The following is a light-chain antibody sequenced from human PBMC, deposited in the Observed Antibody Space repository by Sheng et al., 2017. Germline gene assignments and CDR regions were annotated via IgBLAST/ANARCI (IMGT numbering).Light chain of an antibody. CDR2: STS. V-gene: IGLV7-43*01. J-gene: IGLJ3*02. Sequence: VVTQEPSLTVSPGGTVTLTCASSTGPVTSGFYPNWLQQKPGQAPRALIYSTSIKYSLTPARFSGSVVGDKAALTLSGAQSEDEADYYCLLYYSGAWVFGGGTKLTVL. CDR1: TGPVTSGFY. CDR3: LLYYSGAWV.